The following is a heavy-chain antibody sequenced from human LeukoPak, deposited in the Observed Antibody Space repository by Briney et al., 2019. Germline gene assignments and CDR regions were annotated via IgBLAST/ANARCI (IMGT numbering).Heavy chain of an antibody. V-gene: IGHV3-30-3*01. Sequence: PGGSLRLSCAASGFTFSSYAMHWVRQAPGKGLEWVAVISYDGSNKYYADSVKGRFTISRDNSKNTLYLQMNSLRAEDTAVYYCARGPERLRFHYFDYWGQGTLVTVSS. J-gene: IGHJ4*02. D-gene: IGHD3-3*01. CDR1: GFTFSSYA. CDR3: ARGPERLRFHYFDY. CDR2: ISYDGSNK.